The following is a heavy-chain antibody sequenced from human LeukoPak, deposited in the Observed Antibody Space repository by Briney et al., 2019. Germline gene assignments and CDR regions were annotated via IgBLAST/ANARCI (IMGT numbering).Heavy chain of an antibody. D-gene: IGHD3-22*01. CDR2: ISAYNGNT. Sequence: ASVKVSRKASGYTFTSYGISWVRQAPGQGLEWMGWISAYNGNTNYAQKLQGRVTMTTDTSTSTAYMELRSLRSDDTAVYYCARPQRARYYYDSSGYFFDYWGQGTLVTVSS. CDR1: GYTFTSYG. V-gene: IGHV1-18*01. J-gene: IGHJ4*02. CDR3: ARPQRARYYYDSSGYFFDY.